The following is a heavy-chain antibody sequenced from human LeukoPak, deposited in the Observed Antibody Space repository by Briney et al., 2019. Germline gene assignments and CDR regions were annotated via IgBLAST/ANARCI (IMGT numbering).Heavy chain of an antibody. J-gene: IGHJ4*02. Sequence: PGGSLRLSCAASGFIFSDYAIHWVRQTPGKGLEWVAVTSYDGRNKYYADSVKGRFTSSRDNSKNTLYLQMNSLRAEDTALYYCARDFQEAFDYWGQGTLVTVSS. V-gene: IGHV3-30*04. CDR2: TSYDGRNK. CDR1: GFIFSDYA. CDR3: ARDFQEAFDY.